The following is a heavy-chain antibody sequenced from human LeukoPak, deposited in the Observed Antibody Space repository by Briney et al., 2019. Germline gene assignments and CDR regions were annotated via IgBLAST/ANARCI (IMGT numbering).Heavy chain of an antibody. J-gene: IGHJ4*02. CDR2: IGGSGGST. CDR1: GFTFSSYA. V-gene: IGHV3-23*01. D-gene: IGHD3-22*01. Sequence: GGSLRLSCAASGFTFSSYAMSWVRQAPGKGLEWVPAIGGSGGSTYYADSVKGRFTISRDNSKNTLYLQMNSLRAEDTAIYYCASPSLLDSSAYDGYWGQGTLGTVSS. CDR3: ASPSLLDSSAYDGY.